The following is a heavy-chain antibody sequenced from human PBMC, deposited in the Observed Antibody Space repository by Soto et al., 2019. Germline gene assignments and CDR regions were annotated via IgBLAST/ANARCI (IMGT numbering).Heavy chain of an antibody. CDR1: GYSFASYW. J-gene: IGHJ6*02. CDR3: ARTRSFTLGFYYDGMDV. Sequence: PGEPLKISCQGSGYSFASYWIGWVRQRPGKDLEWMGIIYPGDSDTRYSPSFQGQVTISADKSLRTAYLQWTSLKASDTALYYCARTRSFTLGFYYDGMDVWGQGTTVTVSS. CDR2: IYPGDSDT. V-gene: IGHV5-51*01. D-gene: IGHD6-6*01.